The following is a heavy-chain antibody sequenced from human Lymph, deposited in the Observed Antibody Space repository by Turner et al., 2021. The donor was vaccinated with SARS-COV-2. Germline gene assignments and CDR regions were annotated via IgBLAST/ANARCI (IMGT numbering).Heavy chain of an antibody. CDR2: IYYSGSS. J-gene: IGHJ3*02. V-gene: IGHV4-31*03. D-gene: IGHD3-16*01. CDR1: GGSISSGGYY. Sequence: QVQLQESGPGLVKPSQTLSLTCTVSGGSISSGGYYWSWLRQHPGKGLEWIGYIYYSGSSYYNPSLKSRVTISVDTSKNQCSLNLSSVTAADTAVYYCARFPVWGAFDIWGQGTMVTVSS. CDR3: ARFPVWGAFDI.